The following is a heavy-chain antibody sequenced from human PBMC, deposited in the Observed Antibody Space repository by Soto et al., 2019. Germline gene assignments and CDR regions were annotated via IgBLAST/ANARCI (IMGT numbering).Heavy chain of an antibody. V-gene: IGHV1-18*01. CDR3: ARDMIVVVITRGGSDAFGI. Sequence: QVQLVQSGAEVKKPGASVKVSCKASGYTFTSYGISWVRQAPGQGLEWMGWISAYNGNTNYAQKLQGRVTMTTDTSTSTAYMELRSLRSDDTAVYYCARDMIVVVITRGGSDAFGIWGQGTMVTVSS. CDR2: ISAYNGNT. CDR1: GYTFTSYG. D-gene: IGHD3-22*01. J-gene: IGHJ3*02.